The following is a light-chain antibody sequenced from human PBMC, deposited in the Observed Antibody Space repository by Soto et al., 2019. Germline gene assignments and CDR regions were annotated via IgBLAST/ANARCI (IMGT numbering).Light chain of an antibody. CDR2: AAA. Sequence: AIRMTQSPSSLSASTGDRVTITCRASQGISSYLAWYQQKPGKAPKLLIDAAATLQSGVPSRFNGSGSGTEFTLTISRLQFEDCATYYCQQYYSDPLTFGGGTKVEIK. J-gene: IGKJ4*01. CDR1: QGISSY. CDR3: QQYYSDPLT. V-gene: IGKV1-8*01.